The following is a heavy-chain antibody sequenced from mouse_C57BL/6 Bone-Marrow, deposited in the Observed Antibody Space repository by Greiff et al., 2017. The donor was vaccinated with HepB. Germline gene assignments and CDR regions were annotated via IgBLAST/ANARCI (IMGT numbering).Heavy chain of an antibody. Sequence: QVHVKQSGAELVRPGASVTLSCKASGYTFTDYEMHWVKQTPVHGLEWIGAIDPETGGTAYNQKFKGKAILTADKSSSTAYMELRSLTSEDSAVYYCTRDFYWGQGTLVTVSA. CDR1: GYTFTDYE. CDR2: IDPETGGT. V-gene: IGHV1-15*01. CDR3: TRDFY. J-gene: IGHJ3*01.